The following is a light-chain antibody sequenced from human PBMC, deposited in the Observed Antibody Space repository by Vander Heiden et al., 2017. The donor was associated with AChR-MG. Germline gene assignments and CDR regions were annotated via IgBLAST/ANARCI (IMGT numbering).Light chain of an antibody. CDR2: DAS. V-gene: IGKV3-11*01. CDR1: RVVSSY. Sequence: ELVLPQSPATLSSPPEERTPLSCRARRVVSSYLAWYQQKPGQAPRLLIYDASNRATGIPARFSGSGSGTDFTLTISSLEPEDFAVYYCQQRSNWPLYTFGQGTKLEIK. J-gene: IGKJ2*01. CDR3: QQRSNWPLYT.